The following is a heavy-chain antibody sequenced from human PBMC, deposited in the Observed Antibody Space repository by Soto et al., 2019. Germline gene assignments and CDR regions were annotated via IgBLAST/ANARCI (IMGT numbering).Heavy chain of an antibody. V-gene: IGHV1-69*01. D-gene: IGHD1-1*01. Sequence: QVHLVQSGAEVKKPGSSVKVSCKASGGTFSNYGVSWVRQAPGHGLEWMGGIIPFFGTTNYAQKFQGRLTITADESTGTAYMELNRLMPADTAVYFCARAAQTRNDWNDLGNGFDPWGQGTLVTVSS. CDR2: IIPFFGTT. CDR1: GGTFSNYG. J-gene: IGHJ5*02. CDR3: ARAAQTRNDWNDLGNGFDP.